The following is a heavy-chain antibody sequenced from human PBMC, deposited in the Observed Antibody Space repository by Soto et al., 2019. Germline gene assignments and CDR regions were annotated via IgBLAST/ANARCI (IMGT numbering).Heavy chain of an antibody. D-gene: IGHD1-26*01. CDR2: IWYDEGNT. CDR3: AREQVGAVYFDY. Sequence: QVQLVESGGGVVQPGRSLRLSCAASGFTFSSYGMHWVRQAPGKGLEWVAVIWYDEGNTYYADSVKGRFTISRDNSQNPLYLQMNSLRAEDTAVYYCAREQVGAVYFDYWGQGTLVTVSS. CDR1: GFTFSSYG. V-gene: IGHV3-33*08. J-gene: IGHJ4*02.